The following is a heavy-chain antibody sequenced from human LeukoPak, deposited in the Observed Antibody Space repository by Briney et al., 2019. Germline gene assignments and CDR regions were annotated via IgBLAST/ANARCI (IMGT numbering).Heavy chain of an antibody. CDR3: ARGPQQLGGFDY. Sequence: GASVKVSCKASGGTFSSYAISWVRQAPGQGLEWMGGIIPIFGTANYAQKFQGRVTITTDESMSTAYMELSSLRSEDTAVYYCARGPQQLGGFDYWGQGTLVTVSS. D-gene: IGHD6-13*01. J-gene: IGHJ4*02. CDR1: GGTFSSYA. CDR2: IIPIFGTA. V-gene: IGHV1-69*05.